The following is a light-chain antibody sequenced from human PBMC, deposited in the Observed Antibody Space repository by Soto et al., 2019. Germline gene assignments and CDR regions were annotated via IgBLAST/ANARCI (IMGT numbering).Light chain of an antibody. CDR1: SSDVGSYNL. J-gene: IGLJ2*01. Sequence: QSVLTQPASVSGSPGQSINISCTGTSSDVGSYNLVSWYQQHPGKAPKLMIYEGSKRPSGVSNRFSGSKSGNTASLTISGLRAEDEADYYCCSYAGSSTLFGGGTKLTVL. CDR2: EGS. CDR3: CSYAGSSTL. V-gene: IGLV2-23*01.